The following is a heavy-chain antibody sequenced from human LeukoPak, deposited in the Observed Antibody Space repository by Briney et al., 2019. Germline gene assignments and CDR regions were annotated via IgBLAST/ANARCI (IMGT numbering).Heavy chain of an antibody. D-gene: IGHD3-22*01. CDR3: ARMLAYDSSAQPDY. CDR2: SSSSGSTI. CDR1: GFTFSDYY. Sequence: PGGSLRLSCAASGFTFSDYYMSWIRQATGKVLEWVSYSSSSGSTIYYADSVKGRFTISRDNAKNSLYLQMNSLRAEDTAVYYCARMLAYDSSAQPDYWGQGTLVTVSS. J-gene: IGHJ4*02. V-gene: IGHV3-11*04.